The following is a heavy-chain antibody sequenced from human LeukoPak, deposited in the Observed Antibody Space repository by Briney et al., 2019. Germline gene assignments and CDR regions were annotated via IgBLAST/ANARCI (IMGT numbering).Heavy chain of an antibody. CDR2: VSWNSGSI. Sequence: GGSLRLSCAASGFTFSQYWMSWVRQAPGKGLEWVSGVSWNSGSIDYADSVKGRFIISRDNAKNSLYLQMNSLRAEDTAVYYCVKEYHSRGFGAYFDYWGQGTLVTVSS. CDR1: GFTFSQYW. J-gene: IGHJ4*02. V-gene: IGHV3-9*01. D-gene: IGHD3-3*01. CDR3: VKEYHSRGFGAYFDY.